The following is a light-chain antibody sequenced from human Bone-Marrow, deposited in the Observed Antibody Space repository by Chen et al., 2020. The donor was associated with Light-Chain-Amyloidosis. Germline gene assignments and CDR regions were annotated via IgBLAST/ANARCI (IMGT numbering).Light chain of an antibody. V-gene: IGLV3-21*02. CDR3: QVWDRSSDRPV. CDR1: NIGSTS. J-gene: IGLJ3*02. CDR2: DDS. Sequence: SYVLTQPSSVSAAPGQTATLACGGNNIGSTSVHWYQQTPGQAPLLVVYDDSDRPSGIPERLSGSSSGNTATLTISRVEAGDEADYYCQVWDRSSDRPVFGGGTKLTVL.